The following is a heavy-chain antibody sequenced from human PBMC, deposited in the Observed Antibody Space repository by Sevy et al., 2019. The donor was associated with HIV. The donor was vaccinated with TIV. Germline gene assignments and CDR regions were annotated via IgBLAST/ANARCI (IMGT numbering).Heavy chain of an antibody. CDR2: IWYDGSNK. D-gene: IGHD6-13*01. Sequence: AGSLRLSCAASGMTFSSHGMHWVRQAPGKGLEWVAVIWYDGSNKYYADPVKGRFTISRDNSKNTLYLQMDNLRSDDTAIYYCARIRGASSSPEYFDCWGQGTLVTVSS. J-gene: IGHJ4*02. CDR3: ARIRGASSSPEYFDC. CDR1: GMTFSSHG. V-gene: IGHV3-33*01.